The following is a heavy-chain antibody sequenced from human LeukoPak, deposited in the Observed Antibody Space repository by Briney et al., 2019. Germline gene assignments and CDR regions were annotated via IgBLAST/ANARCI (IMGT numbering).Heavy chain of an antibody. J-gene: IGHJ4*02. Sequence: SEILSLTCAVSGDSITNSDYSWNWIRQPPGKGLEWIGYIYHNGNTYYNWSLKSRLTISLDTSRNQFSLKLSSVTAADTAVYYCARNSYRYGPNFDYWGQGALVTVSS. D-gene: IGHD3-10*01. CDR2: IYHNGNT. CDR1: GDSITNSDYS. CDR3: ARNSYRYGPNFDY. V-gene: IGHV4-30-2*01.